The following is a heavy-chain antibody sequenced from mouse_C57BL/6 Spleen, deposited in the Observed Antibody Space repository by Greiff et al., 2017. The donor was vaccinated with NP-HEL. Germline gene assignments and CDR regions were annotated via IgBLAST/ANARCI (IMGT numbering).Heavy chain of an antibody. CDR1: GFTFSSYA. CDR2: ISDGGSYT. V-gene: IGHV5-4*01. J-gene: IGHJ3*01. CDR3: ARESISSWFAY. Sequence: EVMLVESGGGLVKPGGSLKLSCAASGFTFSSYAMSWVRQTPEKRLEWVATISDGGSYTYYPDNVKGRFTISRDNAKNNLYLQMSHLKSEDTAMYYCARESISSWFAYWGQGTLVTVSA.